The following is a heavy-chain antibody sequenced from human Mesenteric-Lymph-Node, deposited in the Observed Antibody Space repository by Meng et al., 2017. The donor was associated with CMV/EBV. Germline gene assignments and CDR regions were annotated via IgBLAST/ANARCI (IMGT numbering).Heavy chain of an antibody. CDR3: ARGFQYYDFWGGYSGGHNWFDP. CDR2: INHSGST. D-gene: IGHD3-3*01. J-gene: IGHJ5*02. Sequence: SETLSLTCAVYGGSFSGYYWSWIRQPPGKGLEGIGEINHSGSTNYNPSLKSRVTISVDTSKNQFSLKLSSVTAADTAVYYCARGFQYYDFWGGYSGGHNWFDPWGQGTLVTVSS. CDR1: GGSFSGYY. V-gene: IGHV4-34*01.